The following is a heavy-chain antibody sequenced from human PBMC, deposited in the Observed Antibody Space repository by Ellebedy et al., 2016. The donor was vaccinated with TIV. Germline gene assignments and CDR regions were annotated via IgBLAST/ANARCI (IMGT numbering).Heavy chain of an antibody. J-gene: IGHJ6*02. CDR2: IHSDRST. D-gene: IGHD6-13*01. CDR1: AFSFRSNS. Sequence: PGGSLRLSCVVPAFSFRSNSMTWVRQAPGEGLQLVSLIHSDRSTYYTHSVKSRFTTPRETSKSTLYLQMNNLGSEDKAVYYCASQRGPLPGADTYDYYGLDVWGQGSTVTVSS. CDR3: ASQRGPLPGADTYDYYGLDV. V-gene: IGHV3-53*01.